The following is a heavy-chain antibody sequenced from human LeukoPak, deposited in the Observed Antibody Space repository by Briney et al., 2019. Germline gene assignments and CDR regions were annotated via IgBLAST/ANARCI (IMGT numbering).Heavy chain of an antibody. CDR1: GFIFSNHG. CDR3: ARDRPGGGTNGMDV. D-gene: IGHD1-7*01. CDR2: IWYDGSIK. V-gene: IGHV3-33*01. Sequence: GGSLRLSCAASGFIFSNHGMHWVRQAPGKGLEWVAVIWYDGSIKYYADSVKGRFSTSRDNSKNTVDLQMNSLRVEDTAVYYCARDRPGGGTNGMDVWGQGTTVTVSS. J-gene: IGHJ6*02.